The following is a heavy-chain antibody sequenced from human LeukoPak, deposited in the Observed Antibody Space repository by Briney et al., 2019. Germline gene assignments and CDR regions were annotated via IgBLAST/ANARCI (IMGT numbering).Heavy chain of an antibody. J-gene: IGHJ4*02. CDR3: AREGASSSFGY. CDR1: GFTVSSNY. D-gene: IGHD6-13*01. V-gene: IGHV3-53*01. CDR2: LYSGGNT. Sequence: GGSLRLSCVVSGFTVSSNYMSWVRQAPGKGLEWVSVLYSGGNTYHADSVKGRFTISRDNSKNTLYLQMNSLRAEDTAVYYCAREGASSSFGYWGQGTLDTVSS.